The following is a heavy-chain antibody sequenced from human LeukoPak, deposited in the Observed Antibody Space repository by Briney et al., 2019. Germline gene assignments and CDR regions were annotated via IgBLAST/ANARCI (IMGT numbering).Heavy chain of an antibody. CDR1: GGTFSSYA. Sequence: ASVKVSCKASGGTFSSYAISWVRQAPGQGLEWMGGIIPIFGTANYAQKFQGRVTITADESTSTAYMELSSLRSEDTAVYYCARELYYYDSSGYFDYWGQGTLVTVSS. CDR3: ARELYYYDSSGYFDY. V-gene: IGHV1-69*13. J-gene: IGHJ4*02. D-gene: IGHD3-22*01. CDR2: IIPIFGTA.